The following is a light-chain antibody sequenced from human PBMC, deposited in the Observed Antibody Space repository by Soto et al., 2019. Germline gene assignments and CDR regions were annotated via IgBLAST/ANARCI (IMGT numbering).Light chain of an antibody. CDR1: QSISSW. J-gene: IGKJ1*01. V-gene: IGKV1-5*03. CDR3: QQYNTYPWT. CDR2: KAS. Sequence: ECPCSRSGSLRDRVTQPCRASQSISSWLAWYQQKPGKAPKVLIYKASSLDSGVPSRFSGSGSGTEFTLTISSLQPDDFATYYCQQYNTYPWTFGQGTKVDI.